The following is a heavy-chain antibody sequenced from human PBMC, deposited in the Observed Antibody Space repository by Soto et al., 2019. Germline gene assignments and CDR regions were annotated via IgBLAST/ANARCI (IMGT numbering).Heavy chain of an antibody. J-gene: IGHJ6*02. CDR2: ISSSRSTI. Sequence: EVPLVESGGGLVQPGGSLRLSCAASGFTFSSYSMNWLRQAPGKGLERVSYISSSRSTIYYAVSVKGRFTISRDNAKNSLNLQMNSLRAEDPAVYYCASESSSGWFLGGMDVWGQGTTGTAAS. CDR1: GFTFSSYS. CDR3: ASESSSGWFLGGMDV. V-gene: IGHV3-48*01. D-gene: IGHD6-19*01.